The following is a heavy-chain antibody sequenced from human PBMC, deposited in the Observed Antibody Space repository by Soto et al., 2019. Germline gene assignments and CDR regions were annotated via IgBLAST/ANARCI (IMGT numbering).Heavy chain of an antibody. CDR2: MNPNSGNT. J-gene: IGHJ6*02. D-gene: IGHD2-21*02. CDR1: GYTFTSYD. V-gene: IGHV1-8*01. Sequence: ASVKVSCKASGYTFTSYDINWVRQATGQGLEWMGWMNPNSGNTGYAQKFQGRVTMTRNTSISTAYMELSSLRSEDTAVYYCARVEVEAAGVVTAIHYYYGMDVWGQGTTVTVSS. CDR3: ARVEVEAAGVVTAIHYYYGMDV.